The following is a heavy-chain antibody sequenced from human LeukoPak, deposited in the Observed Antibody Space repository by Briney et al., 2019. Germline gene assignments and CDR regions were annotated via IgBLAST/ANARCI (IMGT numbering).Heavy chain of an antibody. CDR3: ARDYNWVFDY. J-gene: IGHJ4*02. CDR2: IRSDSKTI. CDR1: GFTFKNEP. D-gene: IGHD1-20*01. Sequence: GGSLRLSCAASGFTFKNEPMNWVRQAPGKGLEWVSHIRSDSKTIVYADSVKGRFTISRDNAKNSLSLQVNSLRAEDTAVYYCARDYNWVFDYWGQGTLVTVSS. V-gene: IGHV3-48*01.